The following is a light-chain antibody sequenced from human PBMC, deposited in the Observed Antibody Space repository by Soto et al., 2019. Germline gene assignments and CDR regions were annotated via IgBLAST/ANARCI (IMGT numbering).Light chain of an antibody. Sequence: QPVLTQPPSVSGAPGQRVTISCTGSSSNIGANYDVHWYQHLPGTAPKLLISGDSNRPSGVPDRFSGSKSGTSASLGITGLQAEDEADYYCQSYDSSLRGWVFGGGTKVTVL. CDR2: GDS. V-gene: IGLV1-40*01. J-gene: IGLJ3*02. CDR1: SSNIGANYD. CDR3: QSYDSSLRGWV.